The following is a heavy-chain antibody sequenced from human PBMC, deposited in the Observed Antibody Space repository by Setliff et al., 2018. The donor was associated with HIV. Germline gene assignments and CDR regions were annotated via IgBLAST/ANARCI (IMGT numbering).Heavy chain of an antibody. CDR2: IKQDGSEK. D-gene: IGHD4-4*01. Sequence: PGGSLRLSCAASGFTLSGYWLSWVRQAPGKGLEWVASIKQDGSEKYYVDSLKGRFAISRDNAKNSLFLQMNNLRAEDTAVYYCARFRLYHYSNKVDYWGQGTLVTVSS. J-gene: IGHJ4*02. CDR3: ARFRLYHYSNKVDY. V-gene: IGHV3-7*01. CDR1: GFTLSGYW.